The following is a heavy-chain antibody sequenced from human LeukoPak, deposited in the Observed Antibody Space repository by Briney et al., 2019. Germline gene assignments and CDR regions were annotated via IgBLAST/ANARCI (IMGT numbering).Heavy chain of an antibody. V-gene: IGHV4-34*01. D-gene: IGHD5-18*01. CDR1: GGSISSYY. CDR3: ARVVLGYSPKYYFDY. Sequence: SETLSLTCTVSGGSISSYYWSWIRQPPGKGLEWIGEINHSGSTNYNPSLKSRVTISVDTSKNQFSLKLSSVTAADTAVYYCARVVLGYSPKYYFDYWGQGTLVTVSS. J-gene: IGHJ4*02. CDR2: INHSGST.